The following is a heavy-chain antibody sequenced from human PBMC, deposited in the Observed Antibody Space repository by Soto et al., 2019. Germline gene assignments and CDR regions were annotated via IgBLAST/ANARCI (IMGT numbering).Heavy chain of an antibody. CDR2: MNPNSGNT. Sequence: QVQLVQSGAEVKKPGASVKVSCKASGYTFTSYDINWVRQATGQGLEWMGWMNPNSGNTGYAQKFQGRVTMTRNTPISTAYMELSSLRSEDTAVYYCAMTPSKIVGATSDYWGQGTLVTVSS. V-gene: IGHV1-8*01. CDR3: AMTPSKIVGATSDY. D-gene: IGHD1-26*01. CDR1: GYTFTSYD. J-gene: IGHJ4*02.